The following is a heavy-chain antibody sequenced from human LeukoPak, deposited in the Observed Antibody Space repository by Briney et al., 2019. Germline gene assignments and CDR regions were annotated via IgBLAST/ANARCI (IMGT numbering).Heavy chain of an antibody. CDR2: INWNGGST. CDR3: AKDLAPDAGVRGVIIGAFDI. D-gene: IGHD3-10*01. CDR1: GFTFSSYG. J-gene: IGHJ3*02. V-gene: IGHV3-20*04. Sequence: PGGSLRLSCAASGFTFSSYGMSWVRQAPGKGLEWVSGINWNGGSTGYADSVKGRFTISRDNAKNSLYLQMNSLRAEDTALYYCAKDLAPDAGVRGVIIGAFDIWGQGTMVTVSS.